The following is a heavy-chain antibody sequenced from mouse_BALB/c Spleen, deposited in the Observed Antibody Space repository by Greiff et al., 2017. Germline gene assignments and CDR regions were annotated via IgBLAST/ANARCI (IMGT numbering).Heavy chain of an antibody. V-gene: IGHV5-6-4*01. CDR1: GFTFSSYT. J-gene: IGHJ2*01. CDR3: TREDAGNYGGYFDY. CDR2: ISSGGSYT. Sequence: DVKLVESGGGLVKPGGSLKLSCAASGFTFSSYTMSWVRQTPEKRLEWVATISSGGSYTYYPDSVKGRFTISRDNAKNTLFLQMSSLKSEDTAMYYCTREDAGNYGGYFDYWGQGTTLTVSS. D-gene: IGHD2-1*01.